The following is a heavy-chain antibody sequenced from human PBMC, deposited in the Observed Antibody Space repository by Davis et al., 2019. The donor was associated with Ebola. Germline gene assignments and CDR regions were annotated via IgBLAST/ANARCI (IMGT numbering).Heavy chain of an antibody. CDR3: ARGYGVAAD. CDR2: MNPNSDNT. Sequence: AASVKVSCKASGYTFTSYDISWVRQATGQGLEWMGWMNPNSDNTGYPQKFQGRVTMTRNTSISTVYMELSSLRSEDTAVYYCARGYGVAADWGQGTLVTVSS. CDR1: GYTFTSYD. D-gene: IGHD2-15*01. J-gene: IGHJ4*02. V-gene: IGHV1-8*01.